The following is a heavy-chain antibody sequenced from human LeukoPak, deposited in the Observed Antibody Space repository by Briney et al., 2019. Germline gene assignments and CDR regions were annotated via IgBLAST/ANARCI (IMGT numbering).Heavy chain of an antibody. D-gene: IGHD6-19*01. V-gene: IGHV4-34*01. Sequence: SETLSLTCAVYGGSFSGYYWSWIRQPPGKGLEWIGEINHSGSTNYNPSLKSRVTISVDTSKNQFSLKLSSVTAADTAVYYCARGEKQWLPHWYFDLWGRGTLVTVSS. J-gene: IGHJ2*01. CDR2: INHSGST. CDR1: GGSFSGYY. CDR3: ARGEKQWLPHWYFDL.